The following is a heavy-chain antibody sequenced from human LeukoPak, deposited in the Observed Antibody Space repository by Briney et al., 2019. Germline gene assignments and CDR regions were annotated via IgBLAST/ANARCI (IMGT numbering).Heavy chain of an antibody. J-gene: IGHJ4*02. D-gene: IGHD5-12*01. V-gene: IGHV3-53*01. CDR3: AMSGLGYPYFDY. CDR1: GFTVSSNY. Sequence: GGSLRLSCAASGFTVSSNYMSWVRQAPGKGLEWVSVIYSGGSTYYADSVKGRFTISRDNSKNTLYLQMNSLRAEDTAVYYCAMSGLGYPYFDYWGQGTLVTVSS. CDR2: IYSGGST.